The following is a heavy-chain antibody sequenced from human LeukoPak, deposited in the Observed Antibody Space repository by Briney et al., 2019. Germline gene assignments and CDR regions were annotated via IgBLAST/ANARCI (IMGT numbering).Heavy chain of an antibody. CDR2: IRYDGSNK. D-gene: IGHD6-13*01. J-gene: IGHJ4*02. V-gene: IGHV3-30*02. Sequence: PGGSLRLSCAASGFTFSSYGMHWVRQAPGKGLEWAAFIRYDGSNKYYADSVKGRFTISRDNSKNTLYLQMNSLRSDDTAVYYCASIAAEHTGPFDYWGQGTLVTVSS. CDR1: GFTFSSYG. CDR3: ASIAAEHTGPFDY.